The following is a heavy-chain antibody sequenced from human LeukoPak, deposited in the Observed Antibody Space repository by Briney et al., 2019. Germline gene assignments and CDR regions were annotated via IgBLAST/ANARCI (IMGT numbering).Heavy chain of an antibody. CDR2: IYYSGST. CDR1: GGSISSGGYY. CDR3: ARATPEGPGIAAAGTFDY. D-gene: IGHD6-13*01. J-gene: IGHJ4*02. V-gene: IGHV4-31*03. Sequence: SQTLSLTCTVSGGSISSGGYYWSWIRQHPGKGLEWVGYIYYSGSTYYNPSLKSRVTISVHTSKNQFSLKLRSVTAADTAVYYCARATPEGPGIAAAGTFDYWGQGTLVTVSS.